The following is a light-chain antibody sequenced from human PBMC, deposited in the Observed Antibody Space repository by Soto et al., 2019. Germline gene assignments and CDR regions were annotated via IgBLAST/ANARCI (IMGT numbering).Light chain of an antibody. CDR1: SSDVGDYNY. V-gene: IGLV2-11*01. J-gene: IGLJ3*02. CDR3: CSYAGSYTWV. Sequence: QSALTQPRSVSGSPGQSVTISCTGTSSDVGDYNYVSWFQQHPGKAPKLMIYDVSKRPSGVPDRFSGCKSGNTASLTISGLQGEDGADYYCCSYAGSYTWVFGGGTKLTVL. CDR2: DVS.